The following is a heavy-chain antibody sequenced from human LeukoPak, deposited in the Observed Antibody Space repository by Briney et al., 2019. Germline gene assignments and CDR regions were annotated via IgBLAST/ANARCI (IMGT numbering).Heavy chain of an antibody. V-gene: IGHV4-38-2*02. CDR2: IYHSGST. Sequence: PSETLSLTCTVSGYSISSSSYWGWIRQPPGRGLEWIGSIYHSGSTYYNPSLKSRVTISVDTSKNQFSLKLSSVTAADTAVYYCRASSSWGYYYYYMDVWGKGTTVTVS. CDR3: RASSSWGYYYYYMDV. CDR1: GYSISSSSY. J-gene: IGHJ6*03. D-gene: IGHD6-6*01.